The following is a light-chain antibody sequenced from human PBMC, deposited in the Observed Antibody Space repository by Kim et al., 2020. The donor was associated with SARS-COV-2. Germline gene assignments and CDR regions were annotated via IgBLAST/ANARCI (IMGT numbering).Light chain of an antibody. CDR1: QSISNY. CDR3: QQSYSTPGYT. CDR2: AAS. Sequence: ASVGDRVTITCRASQSISNYLNWYQEKPGKAPKLLIYAASSLQTGVPSRFSGSGSGTDFALTISSLQPEDFATYYCQQSYSTPGYTFGQGTSWRS. V-gene: IGKV1-39*01. J-gene: IGKJ2*01.